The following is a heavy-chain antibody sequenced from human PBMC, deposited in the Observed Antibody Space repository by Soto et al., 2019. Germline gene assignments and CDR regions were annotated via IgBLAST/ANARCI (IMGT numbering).Heavy chain of an antibody. Sequence: GGSLRLSCAASGFTFSSYWMSWVRQAPGKGLEWVANIKQDGSEKYYVDSVKGRFTISRDNAKNSLYLQMNSLRAEDTAVYYCARGTTVTTDPYYYMDVWGKGTTVTVSS. CDR2: IKQDGSEK. CDR3: ARGTTVTTDPYYYMDV. CDR1: GFTFSSYW. J-gene: IGHJ6*03. V-gene: IGHV3-7*04. D-gene: IGHD4-4*01.